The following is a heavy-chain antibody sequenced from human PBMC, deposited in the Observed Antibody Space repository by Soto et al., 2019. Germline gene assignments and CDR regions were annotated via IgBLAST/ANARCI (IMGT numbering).Heavy chain of an antibody. Sequence: QVQLVESGGGVVQPGRSLRLSCAASGFSFSDYGMHWVRQAPGKGLEWVAVISSDESSKYYADSVKGRFTISRDNSKNTLYLQMNSLRPEDTAVDYCAKEGGNSYCYYGMDVWGQGTTATVSS. CDR2: ISSDESSK. J-gene: IGHJ6*02. V-gene: IGHV3-30*18. D-gene: IGHD2-21*02. CDR1: GFSFSDYG. CDR3: AKEGGNSYCYYGMDV.